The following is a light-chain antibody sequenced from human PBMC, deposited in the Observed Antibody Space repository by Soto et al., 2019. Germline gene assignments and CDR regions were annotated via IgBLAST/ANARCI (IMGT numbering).Light chain of an antibody. CDR3: QQYNSPIFT. CDR2: DAS. V-gene: IGKV1-5*01. Sequence: DIPMTQSPSTLSASVGDRVTITCRASQSISSWLAWYQQKPGKAPKLLIYDASSLESGVPSRFSGSGSGTEFTLTISSLQPDDFATYYCQQYNSPIFTFGPGTKVDIK. J-gene: IGKJ3*01. CDR1: QSISSW.